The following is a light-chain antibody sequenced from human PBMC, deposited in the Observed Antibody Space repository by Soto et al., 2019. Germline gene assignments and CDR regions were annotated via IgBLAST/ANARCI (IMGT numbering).Light chain of an antibody. Sequence: QSALTQPASVSGSPGQSITISCTGTSSDVGGYNYVSWYQQLPGKAPKLMIYDVSNRPSGVSNRFSGSKSGNTASLTISGLQAEDEADYYCSSYTSSSPYVFGTGTNLTVL. J-gene: IGLJ1*01. V-gene: IGLV2-14*01. CDR3: SSYTSSSPYV. CDR2: DVS. CDR1: SSDVGGYNY.